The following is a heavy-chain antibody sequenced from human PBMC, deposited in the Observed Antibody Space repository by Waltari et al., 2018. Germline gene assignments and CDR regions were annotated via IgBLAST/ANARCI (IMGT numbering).Heavy chain of an antibody. J-gene: IGHJ5*02. V-gene: IGHV1-2*06. CDR3: ARETQYSSGWYLGWFDP. Sequence: QVQLVQSGAEVKKPGASVKVSCKASGYTFTGYYMHWVRQAPGQGLEWMGRINPNSGGTNYAQKFQGRVTMTRDTSISTAYMELSRLRSDDTAVYYCARETQYSSGWYLGWFDPWGQGTLVTVSS. D-gene: IGHD6-19*01. CDR1: GYTFTGYY. CDR2: INPNSGGT.